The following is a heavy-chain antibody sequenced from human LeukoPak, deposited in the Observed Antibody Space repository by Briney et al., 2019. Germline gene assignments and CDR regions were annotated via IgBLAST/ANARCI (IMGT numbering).Heavy chain of an antibody. CDR3: ARVFRRYCGGDCGFDY. D-gene: IGHD2-21*02. V-gene: IGHV4-39*02. CDR1: GGSISSSSYY. J-gene: IGHJ4*02. Sequence: SETLSLTCTVSGGSISSSSYYWGWIRQPPGKGLEWIGTIYYSGGTYYNPSLKSRVTISVDTSKNHFSLKLSSVTAADTAVYYCARVFRRYCGGDCGFDYWGQGTLVTVSS. CDR2: IYYSGGT.